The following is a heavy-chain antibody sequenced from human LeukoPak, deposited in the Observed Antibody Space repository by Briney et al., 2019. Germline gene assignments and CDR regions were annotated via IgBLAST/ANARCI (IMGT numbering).Heavy chain of an antibody. CDR3: ARDAGLYGWGSYLTY. CDR2: INPNSGGT. V-gene: IGHV1-2*02. J-gene: IGHJ4*02. Sequence: GASVKVSCKASGYTFTAYYMHWVRQAPGQGLEWMGWINPNSGGTNYAQKFQGRVTMTRDTSISTAYMELSRLRSDDTAVYFCARDAGLYGWGSYLTYWGQGTLVTVSS. CDR1: GYTFTAYY. D-gene: IGHD3-10*01.